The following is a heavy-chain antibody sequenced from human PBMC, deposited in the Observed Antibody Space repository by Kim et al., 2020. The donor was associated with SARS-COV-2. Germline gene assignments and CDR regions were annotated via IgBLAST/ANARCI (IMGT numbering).Heavy chain of an antibody. CDR2: ISSSSSYI. Sequence: GGSLRLSCAASGFTFSSYSMNWVRQAPGKGLEWVSSISSSSSYIYYADSVKGRFTISRDNAKNSLYLQMNSLRAEDTAVYYCASVVWNDVPYYYGMDVWGQGTTVTVSS. CDR3: ASVVWNDVPYYYGMDV. D-gene: IGHD1-1*01. J-gene: IGHJ6*02. V-gene: IGHV3-21*01. CDR1: GFTFSSYS.